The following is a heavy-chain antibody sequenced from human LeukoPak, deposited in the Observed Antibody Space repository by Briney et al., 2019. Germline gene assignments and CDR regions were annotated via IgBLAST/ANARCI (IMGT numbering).Heavy chain of an antibody. CDR2: INQDQSAK. D-gene: IGHD6-19*01. CDR3: AKVRWDNSGWYYLDS. CDR1: GFTSRNFW. J-gene: IGHJ4*02. V-gene: IGHV3-7*01. Sequence: GGSLRLSCAASGFTSRNFWMSWVRQAPGKGLEWVASINQDQSAKFYVDSVRGRFTISRDNAQNSLFLQMNSLRAEDTAFYYCAKVRWDNSGWYYLDSWGQGTLVTVSS.